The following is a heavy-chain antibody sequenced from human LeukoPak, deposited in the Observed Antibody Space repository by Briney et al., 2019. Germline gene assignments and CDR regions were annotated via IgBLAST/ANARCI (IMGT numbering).Heavy chain of an antibody. Sequence: KAGGSLRLSCAASGFTFSSYSMNWVRQAAGKGLEWVSSISSSSYIYYADSVKGRFTISRDNAKNSLYLQMNSLRAEDTAVYYCARDPNSSGFDYWGQGTLVTVSS. CDR1: GFTFSSYS. CDR3: ARDPNSSGFDY. CDR2: ISSSSYI. V-gene: IGHV3-21*01. D-gene: IGHD6-19*01. J-gene: IGHJ4*02.